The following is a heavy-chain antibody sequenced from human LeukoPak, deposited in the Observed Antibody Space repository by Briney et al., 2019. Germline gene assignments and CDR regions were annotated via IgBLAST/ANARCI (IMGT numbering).Heavy chain of an antibody. CDR1: GGSFSGYY. CDR2: INHSGSS. J-gene: IGHJ4*02. V-gene: IGHV4-34*01. Sequence: PSETLSLTCAVCGGSFSGYYWSWIRQPPGKGLKWIGEINHSGSSNYNPSLKSRVTISVDTSKNQFSLKLSSVTAADTAVYYCARAGPHTGRRRYVDYWGQGTLVTVSS. CDR3: ARAGPHTGRRRYVDY. D-gene: IGHD3-10*01.